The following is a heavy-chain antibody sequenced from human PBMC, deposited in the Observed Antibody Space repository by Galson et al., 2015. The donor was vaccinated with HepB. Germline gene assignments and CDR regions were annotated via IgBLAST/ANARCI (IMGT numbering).Heavy chain of an antibody. CDR1: GFTFSSYA. CDR3: AKDNAVVVPAARVKDYVDV. J-gene: IGHJ6*03. V-gene: IGHV3-23*01. CDR2: ISGSGGST. Sequence: SLRLSCAASGFTFSSYAMSWVRQAPGKGLEWVSAISGSGGSTYYADSVKGRFTISRDNSKNTLYLQMNSLRAEDTAVYYCAKDNAVVVPAARVKDYVDVWGKGTTVTVSS. D-gene: IGHD2-2*01.